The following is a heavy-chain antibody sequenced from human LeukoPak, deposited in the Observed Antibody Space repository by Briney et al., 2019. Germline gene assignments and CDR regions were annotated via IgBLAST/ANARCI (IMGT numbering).Heavy chain of an antibody. Sequence: ASVKVSCKASGYTFTGYYMHWVRQAPGQGLEWMGWINPNSGGTNYAQKSQGRVTMTRDTSISTAYMELSRLRSDDTAVYYCARGYDILTGYYSFDYWGQGTLVTVSS. CDR1: GYTFTGYY. CDR2: INPNSGGT. CDR3: ARGYDILTGYYSFDY. D-gene: IGHD3-9*01. J-gene: IGHJ4*02. V-gene: IGHV1-2*02.